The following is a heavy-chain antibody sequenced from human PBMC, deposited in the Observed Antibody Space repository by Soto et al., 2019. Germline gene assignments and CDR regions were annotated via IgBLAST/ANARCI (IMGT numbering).Heavy chain of an antibody. V-gene: IGHV4-34*01. CDR3: ARGRRENYYDSSGYYYYFDY. D-gene: IGHD3-22*01. CDR2: INHSGST. J-gene: IGHJ4*02. CDR1: GGSFSGYY. Sequence: QVQLQQWGAGLLKPSETLSLTCAVYGGSFSGYYWSWIRQPPGKGLEWIGEINHSGSTNYNPSLKSRVTISVDTSKNQFSLKLSSVTAADTAVYYCARGRRENYYDSSGYYYYFDYWGQGTLVTVSS.